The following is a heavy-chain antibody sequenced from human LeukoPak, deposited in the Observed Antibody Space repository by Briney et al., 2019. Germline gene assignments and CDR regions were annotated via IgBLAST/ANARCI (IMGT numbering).Heavy chain of an antibody. Sequence: GGSLRLSCAASGFTFSDYNMNWVRQAPGKGLEWVSVISSSSTYIYYADSVKARFTISRDNAKNSLYLQMNSLRAEDTAVYYCARVSTAASLAIDYWGQGTLVTVST. V-gene: IGHV3-21*06. CDR3: ARVSTAASLAIDY. J-gene: IGHJ4*02. CDR2: ISSSSTYI. CDR1: GFTFSDYN. D-gene: IGHD6-13*01.